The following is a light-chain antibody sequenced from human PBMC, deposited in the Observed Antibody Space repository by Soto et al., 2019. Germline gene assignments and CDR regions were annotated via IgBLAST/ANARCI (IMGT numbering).Light chain of an antibody. J-gene: IGLJ1*01. CDR1: SSDIGGYNS. CDR3: SSYTDRKNFV. V-gene: IGLV2-8*01. Sequence: QSVLTQSPSASGSPGQSVTISCTGTSSDIGGYNSVSWYQQHPGKAPKVMIYDVTKRPSGVPDRFSGSKSGNTASLSVSGLQAEEEADYYCSSYTDRKNFVIGTGTKVTVL. CDR2: DVT.